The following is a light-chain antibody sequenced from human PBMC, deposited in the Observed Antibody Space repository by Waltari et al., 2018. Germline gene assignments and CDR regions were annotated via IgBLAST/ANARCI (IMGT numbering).Light chain of an antibody. CDR2: GAS. V-gene: IGKV3-20*01. J-gene: IGKJ1*01. Sequence: EIVLTQSPGTLSLSPGERATLSCRASQSIGRYLFWYQQKPGQAPRLLIYGASSRAAGIPDRFSGSGSGTDFSLTISRLEPEDFAVYYCQNHERLPAVFGQGTKVEIK. CDR3: QNHERLPAV. CDR1: QSIGRY.